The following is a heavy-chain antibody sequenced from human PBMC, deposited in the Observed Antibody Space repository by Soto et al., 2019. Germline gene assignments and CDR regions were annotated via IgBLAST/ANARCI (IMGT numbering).Heavy chain of an antibody. CDR1: GDSVSSNSGA. CDR2: TYYRSKWYN. Sequence: SQTLSLTCAISGDSVSSNSGAWNWVRQSPSRGLEWLGRTYYRSKWYNDYAVSVKSRISINADTSRNQFSLQLNSVTPEDTAVYYCARGWAFDFWGQGTLVTVSS. V-gene: IGHV6-1*01. CDR3: ARGWAFDF. J-gene: IGHJ4*02.